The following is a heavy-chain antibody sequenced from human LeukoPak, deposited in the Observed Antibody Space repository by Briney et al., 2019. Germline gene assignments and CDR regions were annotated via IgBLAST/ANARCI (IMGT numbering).Heavy chain of an antibody. J-gene: IGHJ4*02. Sequence: SVKVSCKASGGTFTSYAISCVRQAPGQGLEWVGRIIPTFGTPNYAQKFQGRVTITTDASTSTAYMELSSRRSEDTAVYYCQREIQGTPPYYFDYGGQGTLVTVSS. CDR1: GGTFTSYA. D-gene: IGHD1-1*01. V-gene: IGHV1-69*05. CDR3: QREIQGTPPYYFDY. CDR2: IIPTFGTP.